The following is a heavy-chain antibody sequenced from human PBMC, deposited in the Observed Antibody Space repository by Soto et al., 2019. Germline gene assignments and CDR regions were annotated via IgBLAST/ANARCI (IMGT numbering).Heavy chain of an antibody. CDR1: GGSISSSSYY. CDR2: IYYSGST. CDR3: ARRGGVATNAFDI. V-gene: IGHV4-39*01. Sequence: PSETLSLTCTVSGGSISSSSYYWGWIRQPPGEGLEWIGIIYYSGSTYYNPSLKSRVTISVDTSKNQFSLKLSSVTAADTAVYYCARRGGVATNAFDIWGQGTMVT. D-gene: IGHD5-12*01. J-gene: IGHJ3*02.